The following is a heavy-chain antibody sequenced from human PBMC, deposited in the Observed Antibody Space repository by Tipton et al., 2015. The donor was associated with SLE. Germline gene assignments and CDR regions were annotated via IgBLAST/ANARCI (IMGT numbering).Heavy chain of an antibody. CDR3: AKDGQLVPYASYFDH. CDR2: IRYDGSDK. V-gene: IGHV3-30*02. CDR1: GFTFSDYG. J-gene: IGHJ4*02. D-gene: IGHD1-1*01. Sequence: GSLRLSCAASGFTFSDYGMHWVRQAPGKGLEWVAFIRYDGSDKDYTDSVKGRFTISRDNSKNTLYLQMNSLRAEDTAVYYCAKDGQLVPYASYFDHWGQGTLVTVPS.